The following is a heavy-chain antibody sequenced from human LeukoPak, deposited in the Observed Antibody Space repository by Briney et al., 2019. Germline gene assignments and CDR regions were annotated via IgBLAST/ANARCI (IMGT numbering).Heavy chain of an antibody. J-gene: IGHJ3*02. CDR1: GFTFSSYW. CDR3: ARVGYCSGGSCILSVTAFDI. CDR2: IKQDGSEK. D-gene: IGHD2-15*01. Sequence: PGGSLRLSCAASGFTFSSYWMSWVRQAPGKGLEWVANIKQDGSEKYYVDSVKGRFTISRDNAKNSLYLQMNSLRAEDTAVYYCARVGYCSGGSCILSVTAFDIWGQGTMATVSS. V-gene: IGHV3-7*01.